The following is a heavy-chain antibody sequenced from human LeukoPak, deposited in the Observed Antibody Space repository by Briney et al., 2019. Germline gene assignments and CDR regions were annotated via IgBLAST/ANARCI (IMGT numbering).Heavy chain of an antibody. CDR2: IKQDGSEK. V-gene: IGHV3-7*01. D-gene: IGHD2-2*02. CDR3: ARVPAAIRSYYYYYMDV. CDR1: GFTFSTYS. J-gene: IGHJ6*03. Sequence: GGSLRLSCAASGFTFSTYSINWVRQAPGKGLEWVANIKQDGSEKYYVDSVKGRFTISRDNAKNSLYLQMNSLRAEDTAVYYCARVPAAIRSYYYYYMDVWGKGTTVTVSS.